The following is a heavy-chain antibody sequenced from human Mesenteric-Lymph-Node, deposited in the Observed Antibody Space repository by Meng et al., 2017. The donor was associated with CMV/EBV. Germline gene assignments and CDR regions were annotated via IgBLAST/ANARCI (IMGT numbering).Heavy chain of an antibody. J-gene: IGHJ2*01. D-gene: IGHD3-3*01. CDR2: ISSSSTI. V-gene: IGHV3-48*04. CDR3: AREVYYDFWSGYYATRYFDL. CDR1: GFTFSSYA. Sequence: GESLKISCAASGFTFSSYAMHWVRQAPGKGLEWVSYISSSSTIYYADSVKGRFTISRDNAKNSLYLQMNSLRAEDTAVYYCAREVYYDFWSGYYATRYFDLWGRGTLVTVSS.